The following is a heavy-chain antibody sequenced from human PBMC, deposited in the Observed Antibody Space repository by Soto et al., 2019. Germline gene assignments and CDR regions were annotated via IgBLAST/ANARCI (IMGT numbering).Heavy chain of an antibody. V-gene: IGHV3-23*01. CDR1: GFTFSSYA. D-gene: IGHD4-17*01. CDR3: AKDLYDYSDGWFDP. J-gene: IGHJ5*02. CDR2: ISGSGGST. Sequence: GGSLRLSCAASGFTFSSYAMSWVRQAPGKGLGWVSAISGSGGSTYYADSVKGRFTISRDNSKNTLYLQMNSLRAEDTAVYYCAKDLYDYSDGWFDPWGQGTLVTVSS.